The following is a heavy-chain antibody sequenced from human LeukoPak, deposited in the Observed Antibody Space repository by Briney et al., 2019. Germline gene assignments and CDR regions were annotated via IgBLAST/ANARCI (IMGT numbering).Heavy chain of an antibody. Sequence: GGSLRLSCAVSGFTVSGNYMNWVRQGPGKGLEWVANLIPNGTEKSYVDSVRGRFTISRDNTKNSLYLQMNSLRVDDTAVYYCARGGNWFDYWGQGILVTVSS. J-gene: IGHJ4*02. CDR1: GFTVSGNY. D-gene: IGHD1-1*01. V-gene: IGHV3-7*01. CDR3: ARGGNWFDY. CDR2: LIPNGTEK.